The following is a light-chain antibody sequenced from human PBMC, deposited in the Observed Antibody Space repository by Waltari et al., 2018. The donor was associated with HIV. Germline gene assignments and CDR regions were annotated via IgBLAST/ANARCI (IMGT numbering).Light chain of an antibody. J-gene: IGKJ2*01. V-gene: IGKV2-30*01. Sequence: DVVMTQSPLSLPVTLGQPASIPCRSNQGLVYNDGNTFLNWLQQRPGQSPRRLIYKVSNRDSGVPDRFSGSGPGTDFTLRISRVEAEDVGVYYCMQGTHWPYTFGQGTKLEI. CDR3: MQGTHWPYT. CDR2: KVS. CDR1: QGLVYNDGNTF.